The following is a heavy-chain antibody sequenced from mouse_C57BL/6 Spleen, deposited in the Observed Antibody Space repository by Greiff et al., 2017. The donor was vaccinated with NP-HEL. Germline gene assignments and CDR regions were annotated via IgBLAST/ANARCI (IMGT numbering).Heavy chain of an antibody. D-gene: IGHD1-1*01. CDR2: IYPGSGST. J-gene: IGHJ2*01. V-gene: IGHV1-55*01. CDR1: GYTFTSYW. Sequence: VQLQQPGAELVKPGASVKMSCKASGYTFTSYWITWVKQRPGQGLEWIGDIYPGSGSTNYNEKFKSKATLTVDTSSSTAYMQLSSLTSEDSAVYYCASFITTVVASYYFDYWGQGTTLTVSS. CDR3: ASFITTVVASYYFDY.